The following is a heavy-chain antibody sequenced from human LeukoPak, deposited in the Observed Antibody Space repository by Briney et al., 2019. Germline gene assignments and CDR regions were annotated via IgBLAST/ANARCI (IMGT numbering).Heavy chain of an antibody. J-gene: IGHJ4*02. CDR3: VKSPFDY. V-gene: IGHV3-7*01. CDR2: IKEDVREK. Sequence: GGSLRLSCAPSGFTPSCCWMTWVRQAPGTRLEWVATIKEDVREKKHVDSVKGRFTISRDNAKNSLYLQMNNLRAEDTAVYYCVKSPFDYWGQGTLVTVSS. CDR1: GFTPSCCW.